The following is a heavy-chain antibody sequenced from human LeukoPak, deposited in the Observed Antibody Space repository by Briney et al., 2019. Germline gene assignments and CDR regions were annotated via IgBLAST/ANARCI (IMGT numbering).Heavy chain of an antibody. Sequence: ASVKVSCKASGYTFTSYGISWVRQAPGQGLEWMGWISAYNGNTNYAQKLQGRVAMTTDTSTSTAYMELRSLRSDDTAVYYCARDFYGSGPKGYFDYWGQGTLVTVSS. CDR1: GYTFTSYG. J-gene: IGHJ4*02. D-gene: IGHD3-10*01. CDR2: ISAYNGNT. V-gene: IGHV1-18*01. CDR3: ARDFYGSGPKGYFDY.